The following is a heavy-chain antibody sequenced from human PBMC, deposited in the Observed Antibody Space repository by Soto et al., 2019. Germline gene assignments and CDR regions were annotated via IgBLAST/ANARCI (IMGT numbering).Heavy chain of an antibody. J-gene: IGHJ4*02. D-gene: IGHD1-1*01. V-gene: IGHV3-30*18. Sequence: QVQLVESGGGVVQPGRSLRLSCAASGFTFSRYGMHWVRQAPGKGLEWVAVISYDGSNKYYADSVKGRFTISRDNSKNTLYLQMNSLRAEDTAVYYCAKDPTGTTLWGQGTLVTVSS. CDR2: ISYDGSNK. CDR3: AKDPTGTTL. CDR1: GFTFSRYG.